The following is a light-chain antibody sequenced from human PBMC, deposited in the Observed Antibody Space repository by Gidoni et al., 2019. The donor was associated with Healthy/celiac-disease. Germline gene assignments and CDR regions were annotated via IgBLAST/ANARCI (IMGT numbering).Light chain of an antibody. CDR1: QSISSY. CDR2: AAS. CDR3: QQSYSTPRT. J-gene: IGKJ1*01. Sequence: DIQMTQSPSSLSASVGDRVTITCRASQSISSYLNWYQQKPGKAPKLLTYAASSLQSGVPSRFSGSGSGTDFTLTISSLQPEDFATYYCQQSYSTPRTFGQXTKVEIK. V-gene: IGKV1-39*01.